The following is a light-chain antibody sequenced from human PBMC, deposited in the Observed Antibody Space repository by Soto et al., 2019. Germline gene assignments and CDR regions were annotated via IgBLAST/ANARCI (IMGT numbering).Light chain of an antibody. J-gene: IGKJ3*01. CDR1: QSLNRNY. Sequence: EIVLTQSPGTLSLSPGERASLSCRASQSLNRNYVAWYQQKVGQAPRLLIYATSGKATGIPDRFRGSWSGTEVNLTIARLEPEDFAVYYCQRYGLSPPFSFGPGTKVEIK. CDR3: QRYGLSPPFS. CDR2: ATS. V-gene: IGKV3-20*01.